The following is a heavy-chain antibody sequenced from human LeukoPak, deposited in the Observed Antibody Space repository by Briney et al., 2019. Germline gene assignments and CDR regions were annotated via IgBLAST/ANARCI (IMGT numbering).Heavy chain of an antibody. J-gene: IGHJ6*02. CDR3: AKDLRRYYYGSGSYDYYGMDV. D-gene: IGHD3-10*01. Sequence: GGSLRLSCAASGFTFSSYAMSWVRQAPGKGLEWVSAISGSGGSTYYADSVKGRFTISRDNSKNTLYLQMNSLRAEDTAVYYCAKDLRRYYYGSGSYDYYGMDVWGQGTTVTVSS. CDR2: ISGSGGST. V-gene: IGHV3-23*01. CDR1: GFTFSSYA.